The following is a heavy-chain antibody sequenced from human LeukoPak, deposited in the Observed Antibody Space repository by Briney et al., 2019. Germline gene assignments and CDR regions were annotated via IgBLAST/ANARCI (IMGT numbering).Heavy chain of an antibody. CDR1: GGSISSNTW. Sequence: PSETLSLTCVVSGGSISSNTWWSWVRQPPGKGLEWIGYIYYSGSTNYNPSLKSRVTISVDTSKNQFSLKLSSVTAADTAVYYCARTTIWFGEFRFYFDYWGQGTLVTVSS. V-gene: IGHV4-4*02. CDR3: ARTTIWFGEFRFYFDY. D-gene: IGHD3-10*01. J-gene: IGHJ4*02. CDR2: IYYSGST.